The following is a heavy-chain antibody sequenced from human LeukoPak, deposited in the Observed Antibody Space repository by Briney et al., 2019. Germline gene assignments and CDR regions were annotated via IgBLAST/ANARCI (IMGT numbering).Heavy chain of an antibody. V-gene: IGHV3-30*18. CDR3: AKVNLRLYYYYGMDV. D-gene: IGHD6-25*01. J-gene: IGHJ6*02. CDR2: ISYDGSNN. Sequence: GGSLRLSCAASGFTLSSYGMHLVRQAAGKGLEWVAVISYDGSNNYYADSVKGRFTISRDNSKNTLYLQMNSLRAEDTAVYYCAKVNLRLYYYYGMDVWGQGTTVTVSS. CDR1: GFTLSSYG.